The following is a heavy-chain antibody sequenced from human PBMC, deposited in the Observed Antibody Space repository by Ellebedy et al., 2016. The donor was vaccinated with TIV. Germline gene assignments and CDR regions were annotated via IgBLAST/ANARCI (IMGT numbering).Heavy chain of an antibody. CDR2: ITWNSGSI. D-gene: IGHD5-24*01. CDR1: GFTFDDYA. Sequence: GGSLRLSXAASGFTFDDYAMHWVRQAPGKGLEWVSGITWNSGSIGYADSVKGRFTISRDNAKNSLYLQMNSLRPEDTALYHCAKDQADGVSRGYYNYGMDVWGQGTTVTVSS. J-gene: IGHJ6*02. CDR3: AKDQADGVSRGYYNYGMDV. V-gene: IGHV3-9*01.